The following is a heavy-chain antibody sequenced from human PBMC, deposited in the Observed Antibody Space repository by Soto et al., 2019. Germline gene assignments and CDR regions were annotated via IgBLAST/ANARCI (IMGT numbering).Heavy chain of an antibody. Sequence: EVQLVESGGDLVQPGGSLRLSCVASGFTFNTYWMSWVRQAPGKVLEWVANIKEDGSDKYYVDSVKGRFTISRDNAKNLLYLPMNSLGSGDTAMYYCARFTRGSSGDYWGQGTLVTVSS. D-gene: IGHD6-25*01. CDR2: IKEDGSDK. CDR1: GFTFNTYW. J-gene: IGHJ4*02. V-gene: IGHV3-7*01. CDR3: ARFTRGSSGDY.